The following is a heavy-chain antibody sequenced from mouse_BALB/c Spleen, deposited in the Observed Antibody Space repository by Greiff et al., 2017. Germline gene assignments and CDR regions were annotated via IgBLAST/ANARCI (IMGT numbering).Heavy chain of an antibody. Sequence: VQLQQPGAELVKPGASVKLSCKASGYTFTSYWMHWVKQRPGQGLEWIGEINPSNGRTNYNEKFKSKATLTVDKSSSTAYMQLSSLTSEDSAVYYCARGAYYRYDEGYYFDYWGQGTTLTVSS. V-gene: IGHV1S81*02. CDR2: INPSNGRT. CDR3: ARGAYYRYDEGYYFDY. J-gene: IGHJ2*01. D-gene: IGHD2-14*01. CDR1: GYTFTSYW.